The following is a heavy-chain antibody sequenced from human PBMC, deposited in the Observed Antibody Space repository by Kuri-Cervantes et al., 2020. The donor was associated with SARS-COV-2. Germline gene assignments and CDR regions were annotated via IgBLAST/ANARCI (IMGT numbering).Heavy chain of an antibody. J-gene: IGHJ4*02. CDR1: GYSISSGYY. Sequence: GSLRLSCTVSGYSISSGYYWGWIRQPPGKGLEWIGSIYHSGSTYYNPSLKSRVTISVDTSKNQFSLKLSSVTAADTAVYYCARTVTTTPDYWGQGTLVHRLL. CDR2: IYHSGST. D-gene: IGHD4-11*01. V-gene: IGHV4-38-2*02. CDR3: ARTVTTTPDY.